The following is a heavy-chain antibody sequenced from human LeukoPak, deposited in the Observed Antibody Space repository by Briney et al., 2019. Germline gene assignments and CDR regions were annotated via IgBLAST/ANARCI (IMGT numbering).Heavy chain of an antibody. Sequence: PSETLSLTCTVSGGSVSSADDYWSWIRQHPGKGLEWIGFIYDGGSTSYKASLKSRATISVDSSKNQFYLKLSGVTAADTAVYYCARGAGGDCADFWGQGTLVTVSS. D-gene: IGHD2-21*02. CDR1: GGSVSSADDY. J-gene: IGHJ4*02. CDR2: IYDGGST. CDR3: ARGAGGDCADF. V-gene: IGHV4-31*03.